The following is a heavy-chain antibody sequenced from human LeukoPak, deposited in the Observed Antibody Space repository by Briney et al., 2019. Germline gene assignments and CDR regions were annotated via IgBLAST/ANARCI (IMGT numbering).Heavy chain of an antibody. D-gene: IGHD3-10*01. CDR2: IYHSGST. Sequence: SETLSLTCTVSGYSISSGYYWGWIRQPPGKGLEWIGSIYHSGSTYYNPSLKSRVTISVDTSKNQFSLKLSSVTAADTAVYYCARDGLGFGELNWFDPWGQGTLVTVSS. CDR1: GYSISSGYY. J-gene: IGHJ5*02. V-gene: IGHV4-38-2*02. CDR3: ARDGLGFGELNWFDP.